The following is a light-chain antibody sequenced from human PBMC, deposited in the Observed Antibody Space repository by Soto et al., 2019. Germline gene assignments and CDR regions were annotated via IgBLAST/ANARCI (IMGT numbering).Light chain of an antibody. Sequence: QSALTQPPSASGSPGQSVTISCTGTSSDVGGYNYVSWYQQHPDKVTKLLIYGVTQRPSGVPDRFSGSKSGNTASLTVSGLQAEDEADYYCSSYAGSSNVVFGGGTKLTVL. CDR3: SSYAGSSNVV. CDR1: SSDVGGYNY. V-gene: IGLV2-8*01. J-gene: IGLJ2*01. CDR2: GVT.